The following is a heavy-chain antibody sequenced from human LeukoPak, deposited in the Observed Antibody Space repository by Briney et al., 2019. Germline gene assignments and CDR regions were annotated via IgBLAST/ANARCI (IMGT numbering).Heavy chain of an antibody. CDR3: ARVGYIAAAGYYYYYYGMDV. Sequence: ASVKVSCKASGYTFTSYDINWVRQATGQGLEWMGWMNPNSGNTGYAQKFQGRVTMTRNTSISTAYMELSSLRSEDTAVYYCARVGYIAAAGYYYYYYGMDVWGQGTTVTVSS. CDR2: MNPNSGNT. V-gene: IGHV1-8*01. CDR1: GYTFTSYD. D-gene: IGHD6-13*01. J-gene: IGHJ6*02.